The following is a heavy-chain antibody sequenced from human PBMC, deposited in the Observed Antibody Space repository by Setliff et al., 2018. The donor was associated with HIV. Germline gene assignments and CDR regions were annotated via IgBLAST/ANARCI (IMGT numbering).Heavy chain of an antibody. Sequence: ASVKVSCKTSGGTLSNYVITWVRQAPGQGLEWMGWINTETGNPMYAQGFTGRFVFSLDTSVSTAYLQISSLKAEDIAVYYCARDGYYYDSSGHLAYYFDYWGQGTLVTVSS. D-gene: IGHD3-22*01. V-gene: IGHV7-4-1*02. CDR3: ARDGYYYDSSGHLAYYFDY. J-gene: IGHJ4*02. CDR2: INTETGNP. CDR1: GGTLSNYV.